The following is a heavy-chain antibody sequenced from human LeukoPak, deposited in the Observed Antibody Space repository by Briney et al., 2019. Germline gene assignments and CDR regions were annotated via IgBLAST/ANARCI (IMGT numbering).Heavy chain of an antibody. J-gene: IGHJ6*02. CDR3: AKEFGGSYYYYGMDV. CDR2: ISYDGSNK. V-gene: IGHV3-30*18. CDR1: GFTFRSYG. D-gene: IGHD1-26*01. Sequence: GGSLRLSCAASGFTFRSYGMHWVRQAPGKGLEWVAVISYDGSNKYYADSVKGRFTISRDNSKNTLYLQMNSLRAEDTAVYYCAKEFGGSYYYYGMDVWGQGTTVTVSS.